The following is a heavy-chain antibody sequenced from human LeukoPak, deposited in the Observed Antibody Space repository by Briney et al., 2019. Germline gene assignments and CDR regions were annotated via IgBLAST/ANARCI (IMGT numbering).Heavy chain of an antibody. J-gene: IGHJ5*02. CDR3: ARTVYFGIAVAGNWFDP. CDR1: GFTFSDYY. Sequence: PGGSLRLSCAASGFTFSDYYMSWIRQAPGKGLEWVSYISSSGSTIYYADSVKGRFTISRDNAKNSLYLQMNSLRAEDTAVYYCARTVYFGIAVAGNWFDPWGQGTLVTVSS. D-gene: IGHD6-19*01. CDR2: ISSSGSTI. V-gene: IGHV3-11*04.